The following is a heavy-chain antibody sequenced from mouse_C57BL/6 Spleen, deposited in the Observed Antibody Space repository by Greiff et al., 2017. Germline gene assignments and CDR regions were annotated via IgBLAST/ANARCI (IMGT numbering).Heavy chain of an antibody. D-gene: IGHD2-1*01. CDR2: IRNKANGYTT. V-gene: IGHV7-3*01. CDR3: ARYSLYYGTGYYFDY. Sequence: EVKLQESGGGLVQPGGSLSLSCAASGFTFTHYYMSWVRQPPGKALEWLGFIRNKANGYTTEYSASVKGRITISRDNSQSILYLQMNALRAEDSATYYCARYSLYYGTGYYFDYWGQGTTLTVSS. J-gene: IGHJ2*01. CDR1: GFTFTHYY.